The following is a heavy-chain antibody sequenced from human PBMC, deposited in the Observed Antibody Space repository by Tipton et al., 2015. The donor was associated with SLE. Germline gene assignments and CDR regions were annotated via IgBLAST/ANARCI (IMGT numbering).Heavy chain of an antibody. J-gene: IGHJ4*02. Sequence: TLSLTCAVSGGSISSGGYSWSWIRQPPGKGLEWIGYIYHSGSTYYNPSPKSRVTISVDTSKNQFSLKLSSVTAADTAVYYCARDFRLAVDYWGQGTLVTVSS. CDR1: GGSISSGGYS. CDR3: ARDFRLAVDY. CDR2: IYHSGST. D-gene: IGHD6-19*01. V-gene: IGHV4-30-2*01.